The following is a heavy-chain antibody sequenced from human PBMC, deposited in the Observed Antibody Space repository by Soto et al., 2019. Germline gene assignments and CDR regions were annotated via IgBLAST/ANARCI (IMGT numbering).Heavy chain of an antibody. CDR3: ARLIVATTAFDY. Sequence: QLQLQESGPGLVKPSETLSLTCTVSGGSISSSSYYWGWIRQPPGKGLEWIGSIYYSGSTYYNPSLKSRFTIPVDTSKNQFSLKLSSVTAADTAVYYCARLIVATTAFDYWGQGTLVTVSS. D-gene: IGHD5-12*01. CDR2: IYYSGST. CDR1: GGSISSSSYY. V-gene: IGHV4-39*01. J-gene: IGHJ4*02.